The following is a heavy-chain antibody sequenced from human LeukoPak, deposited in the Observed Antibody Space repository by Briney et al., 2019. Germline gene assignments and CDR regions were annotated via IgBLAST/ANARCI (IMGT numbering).Heavy chain of an antibody. CDR3: AKVSGLIAVAGILDY. V-gene: IGHV3-7*03. Sequence: GGSLRLSCAASGFTFSSYWMSWVRQAPGKGLEWVANIKQDGSEKYYVDSVKGRFTISRDNAKNTLYLQMNSLRAEDTAVYYCAKVSGLIAVAGILDYWGQGTLVTVSS. CDR2: IKQDGSEK. CDR1: GFTFSSYW. J-gene: IGHJ4*02. D-gene: IGHD6-19*01.